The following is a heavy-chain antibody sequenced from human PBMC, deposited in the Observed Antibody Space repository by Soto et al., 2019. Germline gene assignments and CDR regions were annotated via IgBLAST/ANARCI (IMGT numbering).Heavy chain of an antibody. CDR2: IKSKTDGGTT. CDR1: GFTFSNAW. Sequence: SGGSLRLSCAASGFTFSNAWMSWVRQAPGKGLEWVGRIKSKTDGGTTDYAAPVKGRFTISRDDSKNTLYLQMNSLKTEDTAVYYCTTDASLYVALSFDAFDTWGQGTMVTVSS. J-gene: IGHJ3*02. V-gene: IGHV3-15*01. D-gene: IGHD3-16*01. CDR3: TTDASLYVALSFDAFDT.